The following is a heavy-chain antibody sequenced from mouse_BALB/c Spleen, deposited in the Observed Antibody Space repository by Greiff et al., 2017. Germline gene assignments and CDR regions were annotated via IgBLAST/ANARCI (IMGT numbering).Heavy chain of an antibody. CDR3: AREDYGSKAWFAY. D-gene: IGHD1-1*01. Sequence: VKLQESGPGLVAPSQSLSITCTVSGFSLTSYGVHWVRQPPGKGLEWLGVIWAGGSTNYNSALMSRLSISKDNSKSQVFLKMNSLQTDDTAMYYCAREDYGSKAWFAYWGQGTLVTVSA. J-gene: IGHJ3*01. CDR1: GFSLTSYG. V-gene: IGHV2-9*02. CDR2: IWAGGST.